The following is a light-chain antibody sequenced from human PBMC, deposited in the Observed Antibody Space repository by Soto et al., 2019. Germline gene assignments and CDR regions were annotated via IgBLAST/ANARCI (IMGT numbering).Light chain of an antibody. Sequence: ETVITHSAATLSVSPGERATLTCRASQSVSSKLAWYQQKPGQAPRLLIYGASTRATGIPARFSGSGSGTEFTLTISSLQSEDFAVYYCQQYNNWPITSGQGTRLEI. V-gene: IGKV3-15*01. J-gene: IGKJ5*01. CDR1: QSVSSK. CDR2: GAS. CDR3: QQYNNWPIT.